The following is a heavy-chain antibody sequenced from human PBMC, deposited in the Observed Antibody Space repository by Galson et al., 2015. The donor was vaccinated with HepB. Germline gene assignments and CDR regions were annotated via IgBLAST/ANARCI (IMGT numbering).Heavy chain of an antibody. CDR1: GFTFSSYS. V-gene: IGHV3-21*01. J-gene: IGHJ4*02. Sequence: SLRLSCAASGFTFSSYSMNWVRQAPGKGLEWVSSISSSSSYIYYADSAKGRFTISRDNAKNSLYLQMNSLRAEDTAVYYCARATGYCSSTSCYSDYWGQGTLVTVSS. CDR3: ARATGYCSSTSCYSDY. D-gene: IGHD2-2*01. CDR2: ISSSSSYI.